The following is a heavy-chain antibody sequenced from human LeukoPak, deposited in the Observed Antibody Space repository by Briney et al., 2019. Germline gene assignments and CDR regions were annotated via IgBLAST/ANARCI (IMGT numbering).Heavy chain of an antibody. CDR2: ISGSSSAI. CDR1: GFTYSNYS. Sequence: PGGSLRLSCAASGFTYSNYSMTWVRQAPGKGLEWISYISGSSSAIYYADSVKGRFTISRDNVKNSVYLQMNNLRDDDTAVYYCARGTMMNWGQGTLVTVSS. J-gene: IGHJ4*02. V-gene: IGHV3-48*02. CDR3: ARGTMMN. D-gene: IGHD3-22*01.